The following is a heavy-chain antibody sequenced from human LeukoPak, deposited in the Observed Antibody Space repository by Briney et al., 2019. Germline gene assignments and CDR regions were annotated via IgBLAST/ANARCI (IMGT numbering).Heavy chain of an antibody. J-gene: IGHJ4*02. D-gene: IGHD3-22*01. CDR1: SGTISSSSYY. CDR2: IYYSGST. V-gene: IGHV4-39*01. CDR3: ARHQDDSSGYYYTASFDY. Sequence: KPSETLSLTCNVSSGTISSSSYYWGWIRQPPGKGLEWIGSIYYSGSTYYNPSLKSRVTISVDTSKNQFSLKLSSVTAADTAVYYCARHQDDSSGYYYTASFDYWGQGTLVTVSS.